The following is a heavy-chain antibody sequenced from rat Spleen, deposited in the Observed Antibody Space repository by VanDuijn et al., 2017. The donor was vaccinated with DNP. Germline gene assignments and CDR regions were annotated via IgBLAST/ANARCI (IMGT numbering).Heavy chain of an antibody. D-gene: IGHD1-5*01. V-gene: IGHV5-46*01. CDR1: GFTFSSSP. CDR2: ISPSGGNS. CDR3: TTGTTTYVMDA. J-gene: IGHJ4*01. Sequence: EVQLVESGGGLVQPGRSMKLSCAASGFTFSSSPMAWVRQAPTKGLEWVATISPSGGNSYYRDAVKGRFTISRDNAKNTLYLQMDSLRSEDTATYYCTTGTTTYVMDAWGQGASVTVSS.